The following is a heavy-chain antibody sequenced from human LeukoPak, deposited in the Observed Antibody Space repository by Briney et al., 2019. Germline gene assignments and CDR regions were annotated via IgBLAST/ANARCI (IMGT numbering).Heavy chain of an antibody. Sequence: GGSLRLSCAASGFTFTTYWINWVRQAPGKGLEWVAVINQDGSEKYYVDSVKGRFTISRDNAKNSPYLQMNSLRAEDTAVYYCARDFRNAGDYWGQGTLVTVSS. D-gene: IGHD1-14*01. CDR2: INQDGSEK. CDR1: GFTFTTYW. J-gene: IGHJ4*02. CDR3: ARDFRNAGDY. V-gene: IGHV3-7*01.